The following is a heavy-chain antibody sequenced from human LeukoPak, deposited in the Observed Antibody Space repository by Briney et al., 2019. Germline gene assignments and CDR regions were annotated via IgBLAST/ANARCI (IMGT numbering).Heavy chain of an antibody. V-gene: IGHV4-59*12. J-gene: IGHJ4*02. CDR1: GGSISSYY. D-gene: IGHD2-15*01. Sequence: SETLSLTCTVSGGSISSYYWSWIRQPPGKGLEWIGYIYYSGSTNYNPSLKSRVTISVDTSKNQFSLKLSSVTAADTAVYYCARGGQWDCSGGSCFFGSRRSYYFDYWGQGTLVTVSS. CDR2: IYYSGST. CDR3: ARGGQWDCSGGSCFFGSRRSYYFDY.